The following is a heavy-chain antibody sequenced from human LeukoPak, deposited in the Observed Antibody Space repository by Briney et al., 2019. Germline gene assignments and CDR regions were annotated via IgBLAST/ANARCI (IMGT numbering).Heavy chain of an antibody. J-gene: IGHJ3*02. CDR3: VKPYYYGSGSYAFDI. CDR2: ISSNGGST. D-gene: IGHD3-10*01. CDR1: GFTFSSYA. Sequence: PGGSLRLSCSASGFTFSSYAMHWVRQAPGKGLEYVSAISSNGGSTYYADSVKGRFTISRDNSKNTLYLQMSSLRAEDTAAYYCVKPYYYGSGSYAFDIWGQGTMVTVSS. V-gene: IGHV3-64D*09.